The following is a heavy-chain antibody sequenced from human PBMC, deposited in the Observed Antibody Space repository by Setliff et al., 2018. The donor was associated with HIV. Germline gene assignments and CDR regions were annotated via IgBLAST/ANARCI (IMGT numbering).Heavy chain of an antibody. CDR3: IIAYSSGWLSPMGFDS. CDR1: AGSIGSSTYY. Sequence: TLSLTCTVSAGSIGSSTYYWAWIRQPPGKGLEWIGTIYYSGSTYYNPSLRSRATISVDTSKNQFSLKLSSVTAADTAMYYCIIAYSSGWLSPMGFDSWGQGTLVTVSS. V-gene: IGHV4-39*01. D-gene: IGHD6-19*01. J-gene: IGHJ4*02. CDR2: IYYSGST.